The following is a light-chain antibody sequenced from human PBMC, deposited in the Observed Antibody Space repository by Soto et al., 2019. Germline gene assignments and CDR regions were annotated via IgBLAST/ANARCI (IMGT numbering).Light chain of an antibody. J-gene: IGLJ3*02. Sequence: QPASVSGSPGQSITISCTGTSSDVGRYNYVSWYQQHPGKAPKLMIYEVSNRPSGVSNRFSGSKSGNTASLTISGLQAEDEADYYCSSYTSSSTRVFGGGTKLTVL. CDR1: SSDVGRYNY. CDR2: EVS. V-gene: IGLV2-14*01. CDR3: SSYTSSSTRV.